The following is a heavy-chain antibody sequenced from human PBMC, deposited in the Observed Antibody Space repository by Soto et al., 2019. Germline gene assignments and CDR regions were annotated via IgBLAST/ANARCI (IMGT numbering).Heavy chain of an antibody. V-gene: IGHV1-69*04. CDR1: GGTFSSYT. D-gene: IGHD6-13*01. J-gene: IGHJ5*02. Sequence: SVKVSCKASGGTFSSYTISWVRQAPGQGLEWMGRIIPILGIANYAQKFQGRVTITADKSTSTAYMELSSLRSEDTAVYYCARDCPPTIKPGIAAAFAWFDPWGQGTLVTVSS. CDR3: ARDCPPTIKPGIAAAFAWFDP. CDR2: IIPILGIA.